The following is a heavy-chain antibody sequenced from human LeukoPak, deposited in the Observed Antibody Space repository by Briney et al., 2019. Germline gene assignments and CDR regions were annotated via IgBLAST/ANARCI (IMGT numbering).Heavy chain of an antibody. CDR1: GFTFSNRW. CDR2: IRPDGGGP. Sequence: GGSLRLSCLVSGFTFSNRWMSWVRQAPGKGLEWVANIRPDGGGPYYLDSVKGRFTISRDNAENSLFLQMNSLRAEDTAVYYCVRLLGTVTTYDFWGQGTLVTVSS. J-gene: IGHJ4*02. D-gene: IGHD1-7*01. CDR3: VRLLGTVTTYDF. V-gene: IGHV3-7*01.